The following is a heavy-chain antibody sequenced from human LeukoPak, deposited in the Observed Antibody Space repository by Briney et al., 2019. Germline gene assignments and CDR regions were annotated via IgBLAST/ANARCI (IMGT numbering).Heavy chain of an antibody. J-gene: IGHJ2*01. CDR2: ISSTSNYI. V-gene: IGHV3-21*01. CDR3: ARDLSGDRDWFFDL. CDR1: GFTFSSYN. Sequence: GGSLRLSCAASGFTFSSYNMNWVRQAPGKGLEWVSSISSTSNYIYYADSVKGRFTISRENSKNTLYLQMNSLGAEDTAVYYCARDLSGDRDWFFDLWGRGTLVTVSS. D-gene: IGHD7-27*01.